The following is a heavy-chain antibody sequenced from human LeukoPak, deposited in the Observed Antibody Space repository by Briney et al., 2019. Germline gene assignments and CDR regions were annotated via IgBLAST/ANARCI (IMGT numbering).Heavy chain of an antibody. CDR1: GYSISISNW. D-gene: IGHD5-18*01. J-gene: IGHJ4*02. CDR3: AGGDVDTAMVFDY. Sequence: SDTLSLTCAVSGYSISISNWWGWIRQPPGKGLEWIGHIYYSGSTNYNPSLKSRVTMSVGTSKNQFSLKLSSVTALETAVDFCAGGDVDTAMVFDYWGQGTLVTVSS. CDR2: IYYSGST. V-gene: IGHV4-28*06.